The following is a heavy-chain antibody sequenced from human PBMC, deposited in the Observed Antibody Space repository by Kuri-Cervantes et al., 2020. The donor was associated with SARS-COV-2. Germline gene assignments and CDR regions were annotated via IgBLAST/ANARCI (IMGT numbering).Heavy chain of an antibody. V-gene: IGHV3-23*01. Sequence: GESLKISCAASGFTFSSYAMSWVRQAPGKGLEWVSAISGSGGSTYYADSVKGRFTISRDNSKNTLYLQMNSLRAEDTAVYYCVRDGDHWNFDYWGQGTLVPVSS. J-gene: IGHJ4*02. CDR2: ISGSGGST. CDR1: GFTFSSYA. D-gene: IGHD1-1*01. CDR3: VRDGDHWNFDY.